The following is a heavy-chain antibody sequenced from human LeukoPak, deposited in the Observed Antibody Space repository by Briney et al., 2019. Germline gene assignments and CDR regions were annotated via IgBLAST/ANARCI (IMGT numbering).Heavy chain of an antibody. CDR1: GYSFSNYW. CDR2: IYPGDSDT. V-gene: IGHV5-51*01. CDR3: ARQVRRGYDILTGYYYYYYMDV. J-gene: IGHJ6*03. Sequence: GESLKISCKGSGYSFSNYWIGWVRQMPGKGLEWMGIIYPGDSDTRYSPSFEGQINISADKSISTAYMQWSSLKASDTAMYYCARQVRRGYDILTGYYYYYYMDVWGKGTTVTVSS. D-gene: IGHD3-9*01.